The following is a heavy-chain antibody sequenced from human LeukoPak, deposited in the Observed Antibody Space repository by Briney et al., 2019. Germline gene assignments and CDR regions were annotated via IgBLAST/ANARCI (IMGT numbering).Heavy chain of an antibody. CDR3: ARADGIVGATIEYYFDY. CDR2: INAGNGNT. Sequence: ASVKVSCKASGYTFTSYAMHWVRQAPGQRLEWVGWINAGNGNTKYSQEFQGRVTITRDTSASTAYMELSSLRSEDMAVYYCARADGIVGATIEYYFDYWGQGTLVTVSS. J-gene: IGHJ4*02. CDR1: GYTFTSYA. V-gene: IGHV1-3*03. D-gene: IGHD1-26*01.